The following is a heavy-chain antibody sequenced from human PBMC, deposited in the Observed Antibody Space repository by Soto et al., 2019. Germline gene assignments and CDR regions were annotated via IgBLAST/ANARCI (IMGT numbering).Heavy chain of an antibody. J-gene: IGHJ6*01. V-gene: IGHV4-39*01. CDR3: ASSVGDYYYGMDV. Sequence: QLQLQESGPGMVKPSETLSLTCTVSGASITSTSYHWGWIRQPPGKGLERIGNFYYSGSTYYNPSLRVRLTISVDASKNQFSVKVSSVTATDTAVYYCASSVGDYYYGMDV. CDR1: GASITSTSYH. CDR2: FYYSGST. D-gene: IGHD1-26*01.